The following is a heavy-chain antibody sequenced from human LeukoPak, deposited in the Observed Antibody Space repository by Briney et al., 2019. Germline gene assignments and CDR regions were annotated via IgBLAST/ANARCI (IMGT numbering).Heavy chain of an antibody. CDR3: AREDSSGYYSFGAFDI. J-gene: IGHJ3*02. V-gene: IGHV4-59*01. Sequence: SETLSLTCTVSGGSISSYYWSWIRQPPGKGLEWIGYIYYSGSTNYNPPLKSRVTISVDTSKNQFSLKLSSVTAADTAVYYCAREDSSGYYSFGAFDIWGQGTMVTVSS. D-gene: IGHD3-22*01. CDR1: GGSISSYY. CDR2: IYYSGST.